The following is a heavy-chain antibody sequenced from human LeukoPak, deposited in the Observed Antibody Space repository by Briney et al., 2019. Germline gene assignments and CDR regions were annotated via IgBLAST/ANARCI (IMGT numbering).Heavy chain of an antibody. Sequence: PGRSLRLTCAASGFTFSSYGMHWVRQAPGKGLEWVAFIRYDGSNKYYADSVKGRFTISRDNSKNTLYLQMNSLRAEDTAVYYCAKGYSGSYYDAFDIWGQGTMVTVSS. CDR1: GFTFSSYG. V-gene: IGHV3-30*02. CDR3: AKGYSGSYYDAFDI. D-gene: IGHD1-26*01. J-gene: IGHJ3*02. CDR2: IRYDGSNK.